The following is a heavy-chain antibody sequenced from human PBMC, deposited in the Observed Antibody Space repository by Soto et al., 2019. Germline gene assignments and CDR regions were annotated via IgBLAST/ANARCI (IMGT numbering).Heavy chain of an antibody. J-gene: IGHJ6*02. D-gene: IGHD3-10*01. V-gene: IGHV3-49*03. Sequence: GVLRLSCTASGFTFGDYAMSWFRQAPGKGLERVDFIKSKTNSGTKEYAANVKGKFTISKNDSKNNTYMQMKSQKTEDTAVYYCALLWFGELRSAYGMDVWGQGT. CDR1: GFTFGDYA. CDR2: IKSKTNSGTK. CDR3: ALLWFGELRSAYGMDV.